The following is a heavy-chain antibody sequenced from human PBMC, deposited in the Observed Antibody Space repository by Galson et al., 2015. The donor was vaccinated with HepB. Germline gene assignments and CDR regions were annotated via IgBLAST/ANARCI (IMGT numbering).Heavy chain of an antibody. CDR1: GGSISSGSYY. V-gene: IGHV4-39*01. J-gene: IGHJ5*02. Sequence: LTCTVSGGSISSGSYYWGWIRQPPGKGLEWIGSIYYSGTTYYNPSLKSRVTISVDTSKNQFSLKLSSVTAADTAVYYCARLLRYFDWWGLAFDPWGQGTLVTVSS. CDR3: ARLLRYFDWWGLAFDP. CDR2: IYYSGTT. D-gene: IGHD3-9*01.